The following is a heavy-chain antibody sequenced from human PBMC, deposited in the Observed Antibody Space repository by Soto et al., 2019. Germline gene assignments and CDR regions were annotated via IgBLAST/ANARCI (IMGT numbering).Heavy chain of an antibody. CDR3: ARHLGPRDYYYGMDV. J-gene: IGHJ6*02. CDR2: IYYSGST. Sequence: QVQLQESGPGLVKPSQTLSLTCTVSGGSISSGDYYWSWIRQPPGKGLEWIGYIYYSGSTYYNPSLKSRVTISVDTSKNQFSLKLSSVTAADTAVYYCARHLGPRDYYYGMDVWGQGTTVTVSS. V-gene: IGHV4-30-4*01. CDR1: GGSISSGDYY.